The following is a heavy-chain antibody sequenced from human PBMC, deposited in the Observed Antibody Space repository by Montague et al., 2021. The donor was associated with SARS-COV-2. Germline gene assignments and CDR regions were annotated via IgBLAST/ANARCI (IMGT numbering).Heavy chain of an antibody. V-gene: IGHV4-59*01. CDR1: GGSISSYY. Sequence: SETLSLTCTVSGGSISSYYWNWIRQSPGKGLEWIGYINYSGSANYNPSPKSRVTISVDTSKNQLPLNLSSVTAADTAVYYCARRGVVVIPAVVEYYYGMDVWGQGTTVTVSS. CDR2: INYSGSA. CDR3: ARRGVVVIPAVVEYYYGMDV. J-gene: IGHJ6*02. D-gene: IGHD2-2*01.